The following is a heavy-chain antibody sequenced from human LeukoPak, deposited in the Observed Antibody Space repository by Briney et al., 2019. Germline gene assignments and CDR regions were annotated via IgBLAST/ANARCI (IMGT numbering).Heavy chain of an antibody. CDR2: ISYDGSNK. V-gene: IGHV3-30*03. J-gene: IGHJ6*04. CDR1: GFTFSSYG. Sequence: GGSLRLSCAASGFTFSSYGMHWVRQAPGNGLEWVAVISYDGSNKYYADSVKGRFTISRDNSKNTLYLQMNSLRAEDTAVYYCARDAGYCSSTSCYQGMDVWGKGTTVTVSS. CDR3: ARDAGYCSSTSCYQGMDV. D-gene: IGHD2-2*01.